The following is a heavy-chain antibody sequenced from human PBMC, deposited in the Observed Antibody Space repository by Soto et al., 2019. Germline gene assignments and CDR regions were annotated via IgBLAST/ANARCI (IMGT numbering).Heavy chain of an antibody. V-gene: IGHV1-8*01. CDR1: GFTFTSYD. Sequence: QVQLVQSGAEVKKPGASVKVSCKASGFTFTSYDINWVRQATGQGLEWMGWMNPNSGNTGYAQKFQGRVTMTRNTSISSDYMELSSLRSEDTAVYYCAREYYYGSATIHNMDVWGKGTTVTVSS. CDR2: MNPNSGNT. J-gene: IGHJ6*03. D-gene: IGHD3-10*01. CDR3: AREYYYGSATIHNMDV.